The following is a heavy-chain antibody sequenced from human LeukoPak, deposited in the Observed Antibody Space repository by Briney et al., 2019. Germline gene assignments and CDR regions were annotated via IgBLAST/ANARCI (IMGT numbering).Heavy chain of an antibody. J-gene: IGHJ5*02. CDR2: IYYSGST. Sequence: SETLSLTCTVSGGSISSSSYYWGWIRQPPGKGLEWIGSIYYSGSTYYNPSLKSRVTISVDTSKNQFSLKLRSVNAADTAMYYCARQARWFDPWGQGTLVTVSS. CDR3: ARQARWFDP. CDR1: GGSISSSSYY. V-gene: IGHV4-39*01.